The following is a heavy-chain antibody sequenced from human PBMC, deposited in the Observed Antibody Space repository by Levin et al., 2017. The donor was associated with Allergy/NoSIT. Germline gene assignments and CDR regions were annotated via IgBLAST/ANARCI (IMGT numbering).Heavy chain of an antibody. Sequence: SETLSLTCTVSGGSISSSSYFWAWIRQPPGKGLEWIGNIYYSGSTYYNPSLKSRVTISVDTSKNQFSLKLSSVTAADSAVYYCARLGRAVTTRYFDFWGQGTLVTVSS. CDR1: GGSISSSSYF. D-gene: IGHD4-17*01. CDR3: ARLGRAVTTRYFDF. CDR2: IYYSGST. J-gene: IGHJ4*02. V-gene: IGHV4-39*01.